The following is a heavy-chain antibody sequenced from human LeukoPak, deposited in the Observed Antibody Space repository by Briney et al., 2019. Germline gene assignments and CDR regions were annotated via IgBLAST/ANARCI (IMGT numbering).Heavy chain of an antibody. CDR3: ASVYSSSWYLDY. V-gene: IGHV3-21*01. J-gene: IGHJ4*02. Sequence: PGGSLRLSCAASGFTFSSYSMNWVRQAPGKGLEWVSSIGSSSSYIYYADSVKGRFTISRDNAKNSLYLQMNSLRAEDTAVYYCASVYSSSWYLDYWGQGTLVTVSS. CDR2: IGSSSSYI. D-gene: IGHD6-13*01. CDR1: GFTFSSYS.